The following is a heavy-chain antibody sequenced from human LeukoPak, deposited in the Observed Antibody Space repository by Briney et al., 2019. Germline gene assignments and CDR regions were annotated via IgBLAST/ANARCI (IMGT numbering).Heavy chain of an antibody. J-gene: IGHJ6*02. CDR3: ARQYGMDV. V-gene: IGHV5-51*01. CDR1: GYRFSIYW. Sequence: GESLKISCTGSGYRFSIYWIGWVRQMPGKGLEWMGFIYPADSDTTNSPSFQGQVTISADKSISTTYLQWSSLKASDTAMYYCARQYGMDVWGQGTTVTVSS. CDR2: IYPADSDT.